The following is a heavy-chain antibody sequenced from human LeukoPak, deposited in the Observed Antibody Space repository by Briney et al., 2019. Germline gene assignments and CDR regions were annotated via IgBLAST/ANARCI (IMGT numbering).Heavy chain of an antibody. Sequence: SETLSLTCAVYGGSFSAYYWRWIRQSPGKGLEWIAEINHRGDNNYNPSVKSRVSISVDTSKNQFSLKVTSLTAADTAVYYCARGPTISETGYFDYWGQGTLVTVSS. CDR1: GGSFSAYY. CDR2: INHRGDN. J-gene: IGHJ4*03. V-gene: IGHV4-34*01. CDR3: ARGPTISETGYFDY. D-gene: IGHD1-1*01.